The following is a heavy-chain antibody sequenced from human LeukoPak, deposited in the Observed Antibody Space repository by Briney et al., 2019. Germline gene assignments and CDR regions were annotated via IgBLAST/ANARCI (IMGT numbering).Heavy chain of an antibody. Sequence: SETLSLTCAVSGGSISSSNWWSWVRQPPGKGLEWIGEIYHSGSTNYNPSLKSRVTISVDTPKNQFSLKLSSVTAADTAVYYCARHKLSSSWYFRVYFDYWGQGTLVTVSS. CDR1: GGSISSSNW. V-gene: IGHV4-4*02. CDR2: IYHSGST. J-gene: IGHJ4*02. D-gene: IGHD6-13*01. CDR3: ARHKLSSSWYFRVYFDY.